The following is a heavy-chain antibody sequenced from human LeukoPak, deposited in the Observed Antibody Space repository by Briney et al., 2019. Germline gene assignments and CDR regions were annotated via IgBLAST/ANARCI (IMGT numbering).Heavy chain of an antibody. CDR2: IHYSGST. CDR3: ARHDSRARPNDP. V-gene: IGHV4-39*01. D-gene: IGHD6-25*01. Sequence: SEILSLTCTVPGGSISSTIYYWGWIRQPPGKGLEWIGSIHYSGSTYYNPSLKSRVTISIDTSKNQFSLKLTSVTAADMAVYYCARHDSRARPNDPWGQGTLVTVSS. CDR1: GGSISSTIYY. J-gene: IGHJ5*01.